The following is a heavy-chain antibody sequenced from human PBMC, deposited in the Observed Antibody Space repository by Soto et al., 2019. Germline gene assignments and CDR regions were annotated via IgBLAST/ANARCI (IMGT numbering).Heavy chain of an antibody. CDR3: ARANWYSEY. J-gene: IGHJ4*02. V-gene: IGHV4-59*11. Sequence: QVHLQESGPGLVKPSETLSLTCTVSGGSINNHYWSWIRQPPGKGLEWIGYIYYTGSTNYNPSLKCRVTMSVDTSTTQCSLNLTSLTAADTAIYYCARANWYSEYWGQGTLVTVSS. CDR1: GGSINNHY. D-gene: IGHD7-27*01. CDR2: IYYTGST.